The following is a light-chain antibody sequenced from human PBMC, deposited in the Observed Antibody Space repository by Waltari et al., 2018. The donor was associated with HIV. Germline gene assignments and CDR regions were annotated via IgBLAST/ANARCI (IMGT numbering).Light chain of an antibody. J-gene: IGLJ2*01. Sequence: QSVLTQPPSVSAAPGQKVTISCSGSSSNIGTNYVSWYQQLPGTAPKLLMYDDNRRPSVIPDRFSCSKSGTSANLGITGLQTGHEADKYCGTWESSLSAVVIGGGTKPTVL. CDR2: DDN. CDR3: GTWESSLSAVV. CDR1: SSNIGTNY. V-gene: IGLV1-51*01.